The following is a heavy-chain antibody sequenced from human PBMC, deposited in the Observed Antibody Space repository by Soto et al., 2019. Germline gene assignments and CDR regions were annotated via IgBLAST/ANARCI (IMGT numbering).Heavy chain of an antibody. Sequence: SETLSLTCTVSGGSINTFYWSWVRQPAGKGLEWIGRIFSSGSTSFNPSLESRVAMSVDTSKNQFSLNLTSVTAADTAVYFCARASYGSGNYYAPYYFYAMDVWGHGTTVTVSS. CDR3: ARASYGSGNYYAPYYFYAMDV. CDR1: GGSINTFY. D-gene: IGHD3-10*01. J-gene: IGHJ6*02. CDR2: IFSSGST. V-gene: IGHV4-4*07.